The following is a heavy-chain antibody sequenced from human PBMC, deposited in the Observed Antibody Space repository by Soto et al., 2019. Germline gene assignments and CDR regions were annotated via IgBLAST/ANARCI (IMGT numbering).Heavy chain of an antibody. D-gene: IGHD3-22*01. V-gene: IGHV3-30-3*01. J-gene: IGHJ4*02. CDR2: ISYDGSNK. CDR1: GFTFSSYA. CDR3: ARVFAVLNYYDSSGYWDY. Sequence: GGSLRLSCAASGFTFSSYAMHWVRQAPGKGLEWVAVISYDGSNKYYADSVKGRFTISRDNSKNTLYLQMNSLRAEDTAVYYCARVFAVLNYYDSSGYWDYWGQGTLVTVSS.